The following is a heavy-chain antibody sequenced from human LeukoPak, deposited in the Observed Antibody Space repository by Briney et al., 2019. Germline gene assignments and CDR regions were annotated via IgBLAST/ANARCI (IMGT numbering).Heavy chain of an antibody. CDR2: ITNDGGST. D-gene: IGHD3-22*01. J-gene: IGHJ4*02. CDR1: GFTFSSYV. CDR3: ARAKSSNGYYFDY. Sequence: GGSLRLSCTASGFTFSSYVMYWVRQAPGKGLEYVSSITNDGGSTDYANSVKGRFTISRDNSKNTLYLQMGSLRADDMAVYHCARAKSSNGYYFDYWGQGALVTLSS. V-gene: IGHV3-64*01.